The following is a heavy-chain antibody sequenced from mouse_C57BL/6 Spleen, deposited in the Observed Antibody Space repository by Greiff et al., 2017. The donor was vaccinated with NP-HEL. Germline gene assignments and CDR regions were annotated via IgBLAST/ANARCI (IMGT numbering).Heavy chain of an antibody. Sequence: QVTLKESGPGILQPSQTLSLTCSFSGFSLSTFGMGVGWIRQPSGKGLEWLAHIWWDDDKYYNPALKSRLTISKDTSKNQVFLKIANVDTADTATYYCARSYDYDDGYAMDYWGQGTSVTVSS. CDR1: GFSLSTFGMG. CDR3: ARSYDYDDGYAMDY. V-gene: IGHV8-8*01. D-gene: IGHD2-4*01. CDR2: IWWDDDK. J-gene: IGHJ4*01.